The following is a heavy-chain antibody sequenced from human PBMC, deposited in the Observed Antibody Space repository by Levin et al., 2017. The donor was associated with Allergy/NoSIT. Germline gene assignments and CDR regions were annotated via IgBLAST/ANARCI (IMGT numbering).Heavy chain of an antibody. CDR2: INWNGGST. D-gene: IGHD3-3*01. CDR3: ERHRFTMKIHDGFDN. Sequence: GGSLRLSCAASGFTFDDYGMSWVRQAPGKGLEWVSGINWNGGSTGYADSVKGRLTISRDNAKNSLYLQMNSLRAEDTGLYHCERHRFTMKIHDGFDNWGQGTMVIVSS. V-gene: IGHV3-20*01. J-gene: IGHJ3*02. CDR1: GFTFDDYG.